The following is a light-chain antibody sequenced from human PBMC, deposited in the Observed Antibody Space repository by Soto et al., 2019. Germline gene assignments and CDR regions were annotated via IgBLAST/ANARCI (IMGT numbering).Light chain of an antibody. J-gene: IGLJ3*02. V-gene: IGLV2-14*03. CDR3: SSYASATTPV. CDR1: RSDVGGYNY. CDR2: DVS. Sequence: QSALTQPASVSGSPGQSIAISCTGTRSDVGGYNYVSWYQHHPGKAPKVVIYDVSSRPSGVSDRFSGSKSGNTASLTISGLQAEDEADYYCSSYASATTPVFGGGTKVTVL.